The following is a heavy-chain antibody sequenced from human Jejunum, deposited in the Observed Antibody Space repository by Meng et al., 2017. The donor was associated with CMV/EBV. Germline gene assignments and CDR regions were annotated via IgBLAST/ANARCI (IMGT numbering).Heavy chain of an antibody. D-gene: IGHD2/OR15-2a*01. V-gene: IGHV7-4-1*02. CDR1: GYTFSTYT. Sequence: QAPPVQIESELKKPGASVNVSCKASGYTFSTYTINWVRQAHGRGLEWMGWISANTGTPTYTQGFTGRFVFSLDTSVSTAYLQISSLKAEDTAVYYCARGGNFDPWGQGTLVTVSS. CDR2: ISANTGTP. CDR3: ARGGNFDP. J-gene: IGHJ5*02.